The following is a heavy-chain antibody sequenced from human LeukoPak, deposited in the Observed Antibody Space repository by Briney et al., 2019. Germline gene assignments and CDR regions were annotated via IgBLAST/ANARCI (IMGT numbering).Heavy chain of an antibody. CDR1: GFTFSSYG. CDR3: AKGSGYEHNYYYYYMDV. D-gene: IGHD5-12*01. CDR2: IRYDGSHK. V-gene: IGHV3-30*02. Sequence: GGSLRLSCAASGFTFSSYGMHWVRQPPGKGLEWVAFIRYDGSHKYYADSVKGRFTISRGNSKNTLYLQMNSLRAEDTAVYYCAKGSGYEHNYYYYYMDVWGKGTTVTISS. J-gene: IGHJ6*03.